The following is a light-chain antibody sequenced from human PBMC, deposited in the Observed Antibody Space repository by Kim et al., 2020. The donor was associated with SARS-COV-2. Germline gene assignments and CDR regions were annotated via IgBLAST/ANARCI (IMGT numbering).Light chain of an antibody. CDR2: RTS. Sequence: DIQMTQSQSTLSASVGDSVTITCRASQSIDSWLAWYQQKPGKAPKLLIHRTSNLESGVPSRFSGSGSGTEFTLTISSLQPDDFATYYCQQYKSYSRTFGQGTKLEI. J-gene: IGKJ2*01. CDR1: QSIDSW. CDR3: QQYKSYSRT. V-gene: IGKV1-5*03.